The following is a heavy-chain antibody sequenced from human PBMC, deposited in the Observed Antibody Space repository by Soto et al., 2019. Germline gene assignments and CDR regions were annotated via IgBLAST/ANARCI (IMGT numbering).Heavy chain of an antibody. V-gene: IGHV3-7*03. D-gene: IGHD3-10*01. J-gene: IGHJ6*02. Sequence: GGSLRLSCAASGFTFSSYCMSWVRQAPGKGLEWVSTIKQGGSDTYYVDSVKGRFTISRDNAKNSLYLQMNSLRAEDTAVYYCAGVHDGLCYGMDVWGQGTTVTVSS. CDR2: IKQGGSDT. CDR1: GFTFSSYC. CDR3: AGVHDGLCYGMDV.